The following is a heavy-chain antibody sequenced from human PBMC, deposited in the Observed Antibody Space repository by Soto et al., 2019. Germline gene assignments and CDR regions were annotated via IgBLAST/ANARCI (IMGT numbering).Heavy chain of an antibody. CDR2: IYSGGST. CDR3: ARDMQYSPRSSAV. CDR1: GFTVSSNY. J-gene: IGHJ6*02. V-gene: IGHV3-53*01. Sequence: EMQLVESGGGLIQPGGSPRLSCAASGFTVSSNYMSWVRQAPGKGLEWVSVIYSGGSTYYADSVKGRFTVSRDNSKHTPSLHPNSLRPSDTAVYYCARDMQYSPRSSAVWGQGTTVTVSS. D-gene: IGHD5-12*01.